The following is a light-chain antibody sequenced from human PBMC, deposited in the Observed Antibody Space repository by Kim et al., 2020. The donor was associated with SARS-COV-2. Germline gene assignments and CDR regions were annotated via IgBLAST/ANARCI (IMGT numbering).Light chain of an antibody. V-gene: IGKV3-20*01. CDR3: QQDGSSPGT. CDR1: QSVSSSY. Sequence: EIVLTQSPGTLSLSPGERATLSCRASQSVSSSYLAWYQQKPGQAPRLLIYGASIRATGIPDRFSGSGSGTDFTLTISRLEPEDFSVYYCQQDGSSPGTFGQGTKVDIK. J-gene: IGKJ1*01. CDR2: GAS.